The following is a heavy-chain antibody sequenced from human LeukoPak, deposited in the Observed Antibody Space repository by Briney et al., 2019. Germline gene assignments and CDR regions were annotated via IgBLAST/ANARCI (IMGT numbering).Heavy chain of an antibody. CDR1: GFTFSSYA. CDR2: ISYDGSNK. CDR3: ARIDGDRYCSSTSCPGARFDY. V-gene: IGHV3-30-3*01. Sequence: GGSLRLSCAASGFTFSSYAMHWVRQAPGKGLEWVAVISYDGSNKYYADSVKGRFTISRDNSKNTLYLQMNSLRAEDTAVYYCARIDGDRYCSSTSCPGARFDYWGQGTLVTVSS. D-gene: IGHD2-2*01. J-gene: IGHJ4*02.